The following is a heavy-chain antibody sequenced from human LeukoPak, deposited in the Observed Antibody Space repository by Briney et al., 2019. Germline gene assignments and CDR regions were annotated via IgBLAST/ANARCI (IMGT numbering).Heavy chain of an antibody. V-gene: IGHV4-59*01. J-gene: IGHJ4*02. Sequence: SETLSLTCSVSGVSISSYYWSWIRQPPGKGLEWIGYIYYSGSTNYNPSPKSRVTISVDTSKNQFSLKLSSVTAADTAVYYCARDRELGIIDYWGQGTLVTVSS. D-gene: IGHD7-27*01. CDR2: IYYSGST. CDR3: ARDRELGIIDY. CDR1: GVSISSYY.